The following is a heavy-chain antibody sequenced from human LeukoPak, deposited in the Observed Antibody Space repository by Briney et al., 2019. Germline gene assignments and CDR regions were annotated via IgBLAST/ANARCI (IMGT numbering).Heavy chain of an antibody. D-gene: IGHD3-22*01. V-gene: IGHV1-46*01. J-gene: IGHJ4*02. Sequence: ASVKVSCKASGYTFTSYYMHWVRQATGQGLEWMGIINPGGGSTSYAQKFQGRVTMTRDTSTSTVYMELSSLRSEDTAVYYCASESGGTYYYDSSGYYGHWGQGTLVTVSS. CDR3: ASESGGTYYYDSSGYYGH. CDR1: GYTFTSYY. CDR2: INPGGGST.